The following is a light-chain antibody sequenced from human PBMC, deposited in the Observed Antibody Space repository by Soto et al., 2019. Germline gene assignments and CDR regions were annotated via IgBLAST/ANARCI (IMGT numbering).Light chain of an antibody. CDR2: SNN. Sequence: QSALTQPPSASGTPGQRVTISCTGSSSNIGSNTVNWYQQFPETAPKLLIFSNNQRPSGVPDRFSGSKSGTSASLAIRGLQSEDEADYYCATWDDNLNGYVFGTGTKVTVL. J-gene: IGLJ1*01. V-gene: IGLV1-44*01. CDR1: SSNIGSNT. CDR3: ATWDDNLNGYV.